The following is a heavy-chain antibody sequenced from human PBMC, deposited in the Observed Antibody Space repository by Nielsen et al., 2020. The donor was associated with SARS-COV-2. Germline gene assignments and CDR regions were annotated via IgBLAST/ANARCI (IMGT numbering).Heavy chain of an antibody. V-gene: IGHV3-21*04. J-gene: IGHJ3*02. Sequence: GESLKISCAASGFTFSSYSMNWVRQAPGKGLEWVSSISSSGGNTYYADSVKGLFTISRDNAKNSLYLQMNSLRAEDTALYYCAKLGLDYYGSGSYYEGDAFDIWGQGTMVTVSS. CDR2: ISSSGGNT. CDR3: AKLGLDYYGSGSYYEGDAFDI. D-gene: IGHD3-10*01. CDR1: GFTFSSYS.